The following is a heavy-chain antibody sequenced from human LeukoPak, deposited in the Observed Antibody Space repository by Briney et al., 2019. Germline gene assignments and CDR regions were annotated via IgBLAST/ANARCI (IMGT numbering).Heavy chain of an antibody. V-gene: IGHV4-30-4*01. D-gene: IGHD2-21*02. J-gene: IGHJ5*02. CDR2: ICYSGST. Sequence: PSETLSLACTVSGGSISSGDYYWSWIRQPPGKGLEWIGYICYSGSTYYNPSLKSRVNTSVDTSKNQFSLKLSSVTAADTAVYYCAREYGDDNWFDPWGQGTLVTVSS. CDR3: AREYGDDNWFDP. CDR1: GGSISSGDYY.